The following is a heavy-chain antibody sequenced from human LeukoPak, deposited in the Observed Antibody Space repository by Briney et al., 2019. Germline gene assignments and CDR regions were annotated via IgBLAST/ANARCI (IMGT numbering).Heavy chain of an antibody. D-gene: IGHD2-15*01. CDR2: ISYDGRSK. Sequence: GGSLRLSCAASGFTFSSYAMHWVRQAPGKGLEWVAVISYDGRSKHYADSVKGRFTISRDNSQNTLYLQMNSLRTEDTAVYSCAKEYCGGGSCYEDYFDSWGQGTLVTVSS. CDR1: GFTFSSYA. J-gene: IGHJ4*02. CDR3: AKEYCGGGSCYEDYFDS. V-gene: IGHV3-30*18.